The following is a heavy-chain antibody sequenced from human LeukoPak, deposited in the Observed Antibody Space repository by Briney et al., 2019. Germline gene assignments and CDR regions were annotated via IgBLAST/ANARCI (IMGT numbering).Heavy chain of an antibody. J-gene: IGHJ3*02. V-gene: IGHV1-18*01. CDR1: GYTFTSYC. CDR3: ARSIAVAGRIDAFDI. Sequence: GASVTVSFKASGYTFTSYCISWVRQAPGQGLEWMGWISAYNGNTNYAQKLQGRATMTTDTSTSTAYMELRSLRSDDTAVYYCARSIAVAGRIDAFDIWGEGTMVTVSS. CDR2: ISAYNGNT. D-gene: IGHD6-19*01.